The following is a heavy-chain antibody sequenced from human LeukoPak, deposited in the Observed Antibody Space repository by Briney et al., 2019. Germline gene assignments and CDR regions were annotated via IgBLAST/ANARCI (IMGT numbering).Heavy chain of an antibody. CDR2: ISGNGGTT. J-gene: IGHJ4*02. D-gene: IGHD2-21*02. CDR1: GFTFTTSA. Sequence: GGSLRLSCAASGFTFTTSAMTWVRAAPGKGLDWVSTISGNGGTTYNADSVKGRFTISRDNSKNTLYLQMNSLRAEDTAVYYCAKTFGDNRAYWGQGTLVTVSS. CDR3: AKTFGDNRAY. V-gene: IGHV3-23*01.